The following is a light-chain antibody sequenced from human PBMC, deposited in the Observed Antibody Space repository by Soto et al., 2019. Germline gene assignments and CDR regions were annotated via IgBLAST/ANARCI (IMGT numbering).Light chain of an antibody. CDR1: QHIYNY. J-gene: IGKJ2*01. CDR3: QQSYTTPRT. V-gene: IGKV1-39*01. Sequence: DVQMTQSPSSLSASVGDRVTITCRASQHIYNYLNWYQQKGGEAPKLLVYSASNLQSGVPSRFSGGGSGTHFTLTISSLHREDFATYYCQQSYTTPRTVGQGTKLEI. CDR2: SAS.